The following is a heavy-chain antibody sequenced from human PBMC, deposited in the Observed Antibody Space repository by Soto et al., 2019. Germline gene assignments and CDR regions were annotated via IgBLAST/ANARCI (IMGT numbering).Heavy chain of an antibody. CDR2: IWYDGSNK. Sequence: PGGSLRLSCAASGFTFSTYGMHWVRQAPGKGLEWVAVIWYDGSNKYYADSVKGRFTISRDNSKNTLCLQMNSLRAEDTAVYLCARDFYDFLTGPEAPSYYYAMDVWGQGTTVTVSS. CDR3: ARDFYDFLTGPEAPSYYYAMDV. J-gene: IGHJ6*02. V-gene: IGHV3-33*01. D-gene: IGHD3-9*01. CDR1: GFTFSTYG.